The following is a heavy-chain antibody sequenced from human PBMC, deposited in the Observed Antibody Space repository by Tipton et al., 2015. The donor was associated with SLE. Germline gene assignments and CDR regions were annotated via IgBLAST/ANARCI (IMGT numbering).Heavy chain of an antibody. Sequence: TLSLTCIVSGGSISSGFYCWTWIRQPAGKGLERIGHIYTSGITNYNPPLKSRVIISIDTSKNQFSLELSSVTAADTAVYYCASFLWYNSGSFEDWGQGMLVTVSS. D-gene: IGHD6-19*01. CDR2: IYTSGIT. J-gene: IGHJ4*02. CDR3: ASFLWYNSGSFED. V-gene: IGHV4-61*09. CDR1: GGSISSGFYC.